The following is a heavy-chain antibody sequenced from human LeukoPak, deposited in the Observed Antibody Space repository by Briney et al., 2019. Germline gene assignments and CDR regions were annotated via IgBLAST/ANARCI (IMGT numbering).Heavy chain of an antibody. J-gene: IGHJ3*02. V-gene: IGHV1-46*01. CDR1: GYTFTNYY. Sequence: ASVKVSCKASGYTFTNYYMQWVRQAPGQGLEWMGIINPSGGSTDYAQKFQGRVSMTRDTSTSTVYMELNSLRSEDTAVYYCARDTMVRGPDAFDIWGQGTMVTVSS. D-gene: IGHD3-10*01. CDR2: INPSGGST. CDR3: ARDTMVRGPDAFDI.